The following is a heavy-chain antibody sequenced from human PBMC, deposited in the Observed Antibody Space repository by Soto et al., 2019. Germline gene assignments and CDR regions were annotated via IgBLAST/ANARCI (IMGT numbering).Heavy chain of an antibody. CDR1: GGSISDHY. CDR2: GLRQEFV. J-gene: IGHJ4*01. CDR3: VAGPDHAKSAY. V-gene: IGHV4-59*11. Sequence: QMHLQESGPGLVKPSETLSLTCTVSGGSISDHYLSWTRQPPGKGLEWIGYGLRQEFVGTNPSLTSRVTISVDTSKKQFSLRLNSVTAADTAVYYCVAGPDHAKSAYWGQGTLVTVSS.